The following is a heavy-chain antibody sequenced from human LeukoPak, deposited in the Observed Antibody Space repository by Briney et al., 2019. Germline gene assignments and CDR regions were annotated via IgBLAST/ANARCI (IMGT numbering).Heavy chain of an antibody. CDR1: GYTFSSNY. Sequence: GASVKVSCKASGYTFSSNYMHWVRQAPGQGLEWMGVIDPSGGGTSYAQKFQGKVTLTRDMSTSTVYMALSSLRSEDTAVYYCARATPGFGRNVEKYFDYWGQGTLVTVSS. V-gene: IGHV1-46*01. CDR2: IDPSGGGT. D-gene: IGHD1-1*01. J-gene: IGHJ4*02. CDR3: ARATPGFGRNVEKYFDY.